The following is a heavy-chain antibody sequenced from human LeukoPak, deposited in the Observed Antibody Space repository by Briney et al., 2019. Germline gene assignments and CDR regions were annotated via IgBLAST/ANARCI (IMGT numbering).Heavy chain of an antibody. CDR3: AKSLGRSWYYFDY. Sequence: GGSLRLSCAGSGFTFSSYAMSWVRQAPGKGLEWVSAISGSGGSTYYAGSVKGRFTISRDNSKNTLYLQMNSLRAEDTAVYYCAKSLGRSWYYFDYWGQGTLVTVSS. CDR2: ISGSGGST. V-gene: IGHV3-23*01. CDR1: GFTFSSYA. D-gene: IGHD2-8*01. J-gene: IGHJ4*02.